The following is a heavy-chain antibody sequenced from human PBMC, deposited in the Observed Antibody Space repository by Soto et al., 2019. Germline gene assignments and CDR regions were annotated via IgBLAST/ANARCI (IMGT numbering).Heavy chain of an antibody. J-gene: IGHJ4*02. CDR1: GFIVSSNQ. V-gene: IGHV3-53*01. Sequence: EVQLVESGGGLIQPGGSLRLSCVASGFIVSSNQMSWVRQAPGKGLEWVSVIYSGHTTYYADSLEGRFTISRDDSKNKLYLPMNSLRVEDTAVYYCVRGPSDHKLRLVEWPYGDYWGQGALVTVSS. CDR3: VRGPSDHKLRLVEWPYGDY. CDR2: IYSGHTT. D-gene: IGHD3-3*01.